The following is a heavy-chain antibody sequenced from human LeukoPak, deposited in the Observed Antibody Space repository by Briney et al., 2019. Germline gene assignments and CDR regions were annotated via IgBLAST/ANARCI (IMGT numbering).Heavy chain of an antibody. CDR1: GGSISSSGSY. V-gene: IGHV4-39*07. J-gene: IGHJ5*02. CDR3: ARVMAARREDLNWFDP. D-gene: IGHD6-6*01. CDR2: VYYSGNT. Sequence: SETLSLTCTVSGGSISSSGSYWGWLRQPPGKGLEWIGSVYYSGNTYNPSLKSRVTISVDSSKHQFSLNLTSVNAADTAVYYCARVMAARREDLNWFDPWGQGTLVTVSS.